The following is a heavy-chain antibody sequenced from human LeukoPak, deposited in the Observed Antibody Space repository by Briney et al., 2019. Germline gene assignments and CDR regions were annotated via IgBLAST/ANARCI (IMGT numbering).Heavy chain of an antibody. CDR1: GFTVSGDY. D-gene: IGHD4-23*01. J-gene: IGHJ4*02. CDR2: IYSGGAT. V-gene: IGHV3-53*01. CDR3: ARVVVTPEFYFDY. Sequence: GGSLRLSCAVSGFTVSGDYMSWVRQAPGKGLEWVSVIYSGGATYYADSVKGRFTISRDNSKNTLYLQMNSLRAEDTAVYYCARVVVTPEFYFDYWGQGTLVTVSS.